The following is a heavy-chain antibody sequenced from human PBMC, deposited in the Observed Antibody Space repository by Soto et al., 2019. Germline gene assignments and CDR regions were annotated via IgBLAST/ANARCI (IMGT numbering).Heavy chain of an antibody. V-gene: IGHV1-69*01. D-gene: IGHD3-10*01. Sequence: QVQLVQSGAEVKKPGSSVKVSCKTSGVSFNNNGIGWVRQAPGHGLEWMGGVSPPFRTSNYARKFQGRISITADASTGTVNMALSSLTSEDTAQYYCARVLYYGSGSYSPYGMDVWGKGTTVTVSS. CDR3: ARVLYYGSGSYSPYGMDV. J-gene: IGHJ6*04. CDR2: VSPPFRTS. CDR1: GVSFNNNG.